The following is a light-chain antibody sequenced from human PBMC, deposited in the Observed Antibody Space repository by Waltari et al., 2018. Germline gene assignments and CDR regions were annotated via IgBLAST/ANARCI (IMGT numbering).Light chain of an antibody. CDR2: EVS. CDR1: SSDVGAYKY. J-gene: IGLJ2*01. CDR3: ASRGASKV. Sequence: QSALTQPPSASGSPGQSVTISCTGTSSDVGAYKYVSSYQQHPGKAPKLLIYEVSKRASGVPDRFSGSKSGNTASLTVSGLQAEDEADYYCASRGASKVFGGGTKLTVL. V-gene: IGLV2-8*01.